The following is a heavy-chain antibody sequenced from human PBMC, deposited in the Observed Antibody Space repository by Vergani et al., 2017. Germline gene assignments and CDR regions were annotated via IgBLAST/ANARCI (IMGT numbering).Heavy chain of an antibody. CDR1: GFTFSSYS. Sequence: EVQLLESGGGLVQPGGSLRLSCAASGFTFSSYSMNWVRQAPGKGLEWVSYISSSSSTIYYADSVKGRLTISRDNAKNSLYLQMNSLRAEDTAVYYCARDRAGAARYWYFDLWGRGTLVTVSS. D-gene: IGHD6-6*01. CDR2: ISSSSSTI. CDR3: ARDRAGAARYWYFDL. V-gene: IGHV3-48*01. J-gene: IGHJ2*01.